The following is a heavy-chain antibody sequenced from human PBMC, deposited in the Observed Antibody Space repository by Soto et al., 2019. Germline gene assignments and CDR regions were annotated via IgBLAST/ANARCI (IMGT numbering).Heavy chain of an antibody. CDR1: GFTFSSYS. V-gene: IGHV3-21*01. Sequence: PGGYLRLSCAASGFTFSSYSMNWVRQAPGKGLEWVSSISSSSSYIYYADSVKGRFTISRDNAKNSLYLQMNSLRAEDTAVYYCARSYDQLLTCDYWSQGTRVTVSS. CDR3: ARSYDQLLTCDY. CDR2: ISSSSSYI. D-gene: IGHD2-2*01. J-gene: IGHJ4*02.